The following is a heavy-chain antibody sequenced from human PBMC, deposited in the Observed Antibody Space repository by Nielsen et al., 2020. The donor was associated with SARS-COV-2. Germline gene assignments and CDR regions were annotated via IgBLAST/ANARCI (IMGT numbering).Heavy chain of an antibody. CDR2: IYPGDSDT. V-gene: IGHV5-51*01. CDR3: ARHGLAVPAARDYYYYYGMDV. J-gene: IGHJ6*02. D-gene: IGHD2-2*01. Sequence: GESLKISCKGSGYSFTSYWIGWVRQMPGKGLEWMGIIYPGDSDTRYSPSFQGQVTISADKSISTAYLQWSSLKASDTAMYYCARHGLAVPAARDYYYYYGMDVWGQGTTVTVSS. CDR1: GYSFTSYW.